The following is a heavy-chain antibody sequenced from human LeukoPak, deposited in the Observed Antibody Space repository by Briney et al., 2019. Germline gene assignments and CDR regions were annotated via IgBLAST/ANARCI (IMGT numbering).Heavy chain of an antibody. CDR1: GLTFSSYG. CDR3: AKGGSGYRRGAFDI. CDR2: ISTTGGTT. V-gene: IGHV3-23*01. Sequence: GGTLRLSCAASGLTFSSYGMSWVRQAPGRGLEWVSAISTTGGTTYYADSVKGRLTISRDNSKNTLYLQMNSLRAEDTAVYYCAKGGSGYRRGAFDIWGQGTTVTVSS. D-gene: IGHD3-22*01. J-gene: IGHJ3*02.